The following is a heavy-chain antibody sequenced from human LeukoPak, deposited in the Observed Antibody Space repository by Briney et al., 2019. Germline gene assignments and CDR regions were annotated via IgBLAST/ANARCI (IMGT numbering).Heavy chain of an antibody. CDR3: ARARGGGYCSSTSCRMNYFDY. V-gene: IGHV1-69*13. CDR2: IIPIFGTA. CDR1: GGTFSSYA. J-gene: IGHJ4*02. Sequence: ASVKVSCKASGGTFSSYAISWVRQAPGQGLEWMGGIIPIFGTANYAQKFQGRVTITADESTSTAYMELSSLRSEDTAVYYCARARGGGYCSSTSCRMNYFDYWGQGTLVTVSS. D-gene: IGHD2-2*01.